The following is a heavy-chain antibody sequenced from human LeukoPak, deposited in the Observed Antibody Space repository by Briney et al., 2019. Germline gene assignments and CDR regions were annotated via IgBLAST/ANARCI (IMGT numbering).Heavy chain of an antibody. CDR2: ISSTSSYI. D-gene: IGHD5-24*01. J-gene: IGHJ4*02. CDR3: ATNDGYNYYFDY. V-gene: IGHV3-21*04. CDR1: GFTFSSYS. Sequence: PGGSLRLSCAASGFTFSSYSMNWVRQAPGKGLEWVSSISSTSSYIYYADSVKGRFTISRDNAKNSLYLQMNSLRAEDTAVYYCATNDGYNYYFDYWGQGTLVTVSS.